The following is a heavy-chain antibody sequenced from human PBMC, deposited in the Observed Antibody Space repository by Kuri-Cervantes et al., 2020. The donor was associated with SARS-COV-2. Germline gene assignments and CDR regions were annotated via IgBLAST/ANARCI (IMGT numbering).Heavy chain of an antibody. J-gene: IGHJ4*02. CDR2: IRSKAYGGAT. CDR1: GFTFGDYA. CDR3: TRDSFWSGYWDY. V-gene: IGHV3-49*04. Sequence: GGSLRLSCTASGFTFGDYAVSWVRQAPGKGLEWVGFIRSKAYGGATEYAASVKGRFTISRDDSKSIAYLQMNSLKTEDTAVYYCTRDSFWSGYWDYWGQGTLVTVSS. D-gene: IGHD3-3*01.